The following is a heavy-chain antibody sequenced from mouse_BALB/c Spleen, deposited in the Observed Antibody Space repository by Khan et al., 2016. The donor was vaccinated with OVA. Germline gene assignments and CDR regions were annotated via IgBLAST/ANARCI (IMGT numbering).Heavy chain of an antibody. CDR3: TSQCSVAWFTY. CDR1: GYSFTSYY. V-gene: IGHV1-31*01. D-gene: IGHD6-1*01. CDR2: IDHFSGGS. Sequence: VQLQQHGPELMKPGASVKISCKASGYSFTSYYIHWMIQSHGNSLEWIGYIDHFSGGSTYNQKFKDKATLNVDNSYRTAYLHLSNLPSEDSAVYYCTSQCSVAWFTYWGQGTLVTVSA. J-gene: IGHJ3*01.